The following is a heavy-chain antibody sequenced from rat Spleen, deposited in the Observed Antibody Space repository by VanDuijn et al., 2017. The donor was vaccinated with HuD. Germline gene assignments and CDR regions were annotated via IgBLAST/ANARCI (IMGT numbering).Heavy chain of an antibody. CDR3: ATSSGRIRGSHVRDA. Sequence: EVQLQESGPGLVKPSQSLSLTCSVTGYSITSSYRWNWIRKFPGNKLEWMGYINSAGSTNYNPSLKSRIPITRNTSKNQFFLQVNSVTTEDTATYYCATSSGRIRGSHVRDAWGQGASVTVSS. CDR2: INSAGST. CDR1: GYSITSSYR. V-gene: IGHV3-3*01. D-gene: IGHD4-3*01. J-gene: IGHJ4*01.